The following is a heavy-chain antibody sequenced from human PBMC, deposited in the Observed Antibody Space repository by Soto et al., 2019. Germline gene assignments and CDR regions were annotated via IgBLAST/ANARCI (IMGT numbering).Heavy chain of an antibody. CDR1: GFSVSSNY. V-gene: IGHV3-53*01. CDR3: ARLEMATIRAYYYYGMDV. D-gene: IGHD5-12*01. J-gene: IGHJ6*02. Sequence: SCAASGFSVSSNYMSWVRQAPGEGLEWVSVIYSGGSTYYADSVKGRFTISRDNSKNTLYLQMNSLRADDTAVYYCARLEMATIRAYYYYGMDVWGQGTTVTVSS. CDR2: IYSGGST.